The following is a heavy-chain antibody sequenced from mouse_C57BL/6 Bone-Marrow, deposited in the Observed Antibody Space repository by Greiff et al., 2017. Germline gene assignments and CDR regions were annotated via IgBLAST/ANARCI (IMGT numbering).Heavy chain of an antibody. Sequence: VQLQQPGAELVRPGSSVKLSCKASGYTFTSYWMDWVKQRPGQGLEWIGNIYPSDGETHYNQKFKDKATLTVDKSSSTAYMQLSSLTSEDSAVYYCAGGGYDSKHSYDMDYWGQGTSVTVSS. CDR2: IYPSDGET. J-gene: IGHJ4*01. D-gene: IGHD2-5*01. CDR3: AGGGYDSKHSYDMDY. V-gene: IGHV1-61*01. CDR1: GYTFTSYW.